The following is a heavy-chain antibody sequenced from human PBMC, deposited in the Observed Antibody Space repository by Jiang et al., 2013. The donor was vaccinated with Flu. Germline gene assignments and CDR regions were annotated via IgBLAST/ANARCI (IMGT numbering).Heavy chain of an antibody. D-gene: IGHD1-26*01. CDR3: ARTRWGGSYSEVDY. CDR2: IYHSGST. CDR1: GGSISSSNW. J-gene: IGHJ4*02. V-gene: IGHV4-4*02. Sequence: SLTCAVSGGSISSSNWWSWVRQPPGKGLEWIGEIYHSGSTNYNPSLKSRVTISVDTSKNQFSLKLSSVTAADTAVYYCARTRWGGSYSEVDYWGQGTLVTVSS.